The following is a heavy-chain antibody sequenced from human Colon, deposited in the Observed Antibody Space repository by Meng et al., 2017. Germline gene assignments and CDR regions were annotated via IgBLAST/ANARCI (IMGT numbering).Heavy chain of an antibody. CDR1: GDSVSSNSAA. D-gene: IGHD3-22*01. Sequence: QEPLPQSGPGLVKPPPTLSLACAISGDSVSSNSAAWNWIRQSPSRGLEWLGRTYYRSKWYNDYAVAVKSRITINPDTSKNQFSLQLNSVTPEDTAVYYCARDSSSSAYSPFDYWGQGTLVTVSS. CDR3: ARDSSSSAYSPFDY. V-gene: IGHV6-1*01. J-gene: IGHJ4*02. CDR2: TYYRSKWYN.